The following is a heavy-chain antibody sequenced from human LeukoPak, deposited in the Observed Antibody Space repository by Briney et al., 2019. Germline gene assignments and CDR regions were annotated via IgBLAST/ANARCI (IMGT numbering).Heavy chain of an antibody. J-gene: IGHJ4*02. D-gene: IGHD5-12*01. Sequence: SETLSLTCTVSGGSISSGDYYWSWIRQPPGKGLEWIGYIYYSGSTYYSPSLKSRVTISVDTSKNQFSLKLSSVTAADTAVYYCARGYSGYDSVDYWGQGTLVTVSS. CDR3: ARGYSGYDSVDY. V-gene: IGHV4-30-4*01. CDR1: GGSISSGDYY. CDR2: IYYSGST.